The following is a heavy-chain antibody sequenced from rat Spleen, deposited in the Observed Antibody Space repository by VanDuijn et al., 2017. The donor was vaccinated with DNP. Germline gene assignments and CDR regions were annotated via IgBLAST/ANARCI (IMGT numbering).Heavy chain of an antibody. CDR2: ISIKTHNYVT. CDR3: TDFDY. Sequence: EVQLVESGGGLVQPGRSLKLSCAASGFTFSDYYMAWVRQAPGKGLHWVATISIKTHNYVTLYAASVRERFTISRDDSQSMIYLEMNNLKSEDTALYYCTDFDYWGQGVMVTVSS. J-gene: IGHJ2*01. V-gene: IGHV10-4*01. CDR1: GFTFSDYY.